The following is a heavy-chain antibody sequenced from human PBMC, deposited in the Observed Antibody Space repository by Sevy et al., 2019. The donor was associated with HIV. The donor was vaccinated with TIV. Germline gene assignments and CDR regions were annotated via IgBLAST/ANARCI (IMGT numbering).Heavy chain of an antibody. CDR3: ARGFCISSSCSGSS. D-gene: IGHD2-2*01. V-gene: IGHV3-48*01. J-gene: IGHJ5*02. CDR2: ISTSSNTI. Sequence: GGCLRLSCAASGFSFNSFNMNWVRQAPGKGLEWVEHISTSSNTIYYADSVKGRFTISRDNAKNSLYLQMNSLRAEDTAVYYCARGFCISSSCSGSSWGQGTLVTVSS. CDR1: GFSFNSFN.